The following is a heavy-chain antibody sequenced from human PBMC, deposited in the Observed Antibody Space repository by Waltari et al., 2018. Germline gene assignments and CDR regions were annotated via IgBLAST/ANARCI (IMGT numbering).Heavy chain of an antibody. V-gene: IGHV1-3*01. CDR1: GYTFTSYA. CDR2: INAGNGNT. CDR3: ARDPHYSPMATITSDY. J-gene: IGHJ4*02. Sequence: QVQLVQSGAEVKKPGASVKVSCKASGYTFTSYAMHWVRQAPGQRLEWMGWINAGNGNTKYSQKCQGRVTITRDTSASTAYMELSSMRSEDTAVYYCARDPHYSPMATITSDYWGQGTLVTVSS. D-gene: IGHD5-12*01.